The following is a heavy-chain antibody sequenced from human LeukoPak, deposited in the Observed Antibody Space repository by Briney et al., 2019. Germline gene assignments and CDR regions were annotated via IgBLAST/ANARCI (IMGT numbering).Heavy chain of an antibody. J-gene: IGHJ4*02. CDR1: GFTFSSYA. Sequence: GGSLRLSCAASGFTFSSYAMSRVRQAPGKGLEWVSAISGSGGSTYYADSVKGRFTISRDNSKNTLYLQMNSLRAEDTAVYYCAKVGSGYYAYYFDYWGQGTLVTVSS. D-gene: IGHD3-3*01. V-gene: IGHV3-23*01. CDR3: AKVGSGYYAYYFDY. CDR2: ISGSGGST.